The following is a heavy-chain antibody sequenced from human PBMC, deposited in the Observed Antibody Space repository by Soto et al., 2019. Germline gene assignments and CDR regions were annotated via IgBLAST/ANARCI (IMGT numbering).Heavy chain of an antibody. J-gene: IGHJ6*02. D-gene: IGHD2-2*01. CDR1: GATVSRGDYF. V-gene: IGHV4-61*03. CDR3: AKERGCRDCSVTSCGLFHYGMDA. CDR2: IYSSGTT. Sequence: SETLSLTCTVSGATVSRGDYFWTWIRQPPGKGLEWIGYIYSSGTTNYNPALKSRVTISLDKSRSYFSLKLTSVTAADTAIYYCAKERGCRDCSVTSCGLFHYGMDAWGQGTPVTVSS.